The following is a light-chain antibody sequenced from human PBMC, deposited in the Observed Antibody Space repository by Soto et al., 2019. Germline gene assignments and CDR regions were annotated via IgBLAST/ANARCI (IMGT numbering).Light chain of an antibody. CDR1: RSFSSY. V-gene: IGKV3-11*01. CDR2: DAS. CDR3: QQRSNWPPWT. J-gene: IGKJ1*01. Sequence: SVLTQSPATLSLSPGERSPLSCRASRSFSSYLDWYQQRPGQAPRFLIYDASNRATGIPGRFSGSGSGTEFTLPISGLEPEDFAVYYCQQRSNWPPWTFGQGTTGDI.